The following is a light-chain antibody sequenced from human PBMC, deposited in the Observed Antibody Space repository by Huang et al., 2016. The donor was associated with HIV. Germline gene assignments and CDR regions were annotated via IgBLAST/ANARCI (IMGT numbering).Light chain of an antibody. CDR1: QSVPRY. Sequence: DIQMTQSPSTLSASVGDRVTITCRASQSVPRYLDWYQQNPGKAPKLLIFKASHLDSGVPSRFSSGGSGTKFTLTISSLQPDDFATYYCQQYDNYSSWTFGQGTKVEVK. CDR3: QQYDNYSSWT. J-gene: IGKJ1*01. V-gene: IGKV1-5*03. CDR2: KAS.